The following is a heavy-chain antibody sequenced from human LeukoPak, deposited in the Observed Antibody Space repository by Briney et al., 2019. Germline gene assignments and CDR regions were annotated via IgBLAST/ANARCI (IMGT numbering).Heavy chain of an antibody. D-gene: IGHD2-2*01. V-gene: IGHV1-2*02. CDR1: GYTFTGYY. CDR2: INPNSGGT. Sequence: ASVKVSCKASGYTFTGYYMHWVRQAPGQGLEWMGWINPNSGGTNYAQKFQGRVTMTRDTSISTAYMELSRLRSDDTAVYYCAREVVVPAAKTWGYYYMDVWGKGTTVTISS. J-gene: IGHJ6*03. CDR3: AREVVVPAAKTWGYYYMDV.